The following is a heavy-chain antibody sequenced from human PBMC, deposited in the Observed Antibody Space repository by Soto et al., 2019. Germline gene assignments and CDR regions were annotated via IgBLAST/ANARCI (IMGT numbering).Heavy chain of an antibody. J-gene: IGHJ4*02. CDR2: IYYSGST. V-gene: IGHV4-59*08. CDR3: AGGPPIIYYDGSGYSYYDY. Sequence: PSETLSLTCTVSGGSISSYYWSWIRQPPGKGLEWIGYIYYSGSTNYNPSLKSRVTISVDTSKNQFSLNLNSVTAADTAVYYCAGGPPIIYYDGSGYSYYDYWGLGSLVTVSS. D-gene: IGHD3-22*01. CDR1: GGSISSYY.